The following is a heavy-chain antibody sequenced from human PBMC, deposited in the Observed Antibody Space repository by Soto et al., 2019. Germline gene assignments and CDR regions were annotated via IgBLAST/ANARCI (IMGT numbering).Heavy chain of an antibody. CDR1: GVTGSSTY. CDR2: IESGGST. V-gene: IGHV3-53*01. J-gene: IGHJ6*02. CDR3: AKDLGPLRLLNYYFYGLDV. Sequence: PGGSLRLSCNASGVTGSSTYMSWVRQAPGMGLEWVAVIESGGSTHYADSVKGRFTISRDIPKNMIYLQLHTLRDEDTAVYYCAKDLGPLRLLNYYFYGLDVWGQGTTVTVSS. D-gene: IGHD2-15*01.